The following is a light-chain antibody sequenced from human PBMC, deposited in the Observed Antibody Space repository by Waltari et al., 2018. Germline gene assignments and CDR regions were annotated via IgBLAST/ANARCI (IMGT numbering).Light chain of an antibody. CDR3: QKYVTLPAT. CDR1: QNVGKY. Sequence: EFLLPQSPGTVSVSPGEGVTLSCRASQNVGKYLAWYQQRPGQPPRLLIYHASNRAIGIPDRFSGSGSGTDFSLTISRLEPEDFAVYYCQKYVTLPATFGQGTKVEIK. V-gene: IGKV3-20*01. CDR2: HAS. J-gene: IGKJ1*01.